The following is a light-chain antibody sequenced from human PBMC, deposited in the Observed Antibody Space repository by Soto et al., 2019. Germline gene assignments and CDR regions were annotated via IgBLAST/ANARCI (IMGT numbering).Light chain of an antibody. V-gene: IGKV2-30*01. CDR1: QSLVYSDGNTY. Sequence: DVVMTQSPLSLPVTLGQPASISCRSSQSLVYSDGNTYLNWFQQRPGQSPRRLIYKVSNRDSGVPDRLTGSGSGTDFTLKISRVEAEDVGVYYCMQGTHWTWPFGQGTKVDIX. CDR2: KVS. CDR3: MQGTHWTWP. J-gene: IGKJ1*01.